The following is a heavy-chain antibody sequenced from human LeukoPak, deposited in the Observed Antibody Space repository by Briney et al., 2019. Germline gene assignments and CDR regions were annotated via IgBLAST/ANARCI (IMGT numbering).Heavy chain of an antibody. D-gene: IGHD3-10*01. CDR1: GGSISGYY. Sequence: SETLSLTCTVSGGSISGYYWSWIRQPPGKGLEWIGYIYYSGSTNYNPSLKSRVTISVDTSKNQFSLKLSSVTAADTAVYYCARDRGGSGSTGMDVWGQGTTVTVSS. J-gene: IGHJ6*02. V-gene: IGHV4-59*01. CDR2: IYYSGST. CDR3: ARDRGGSGSTGMDV.